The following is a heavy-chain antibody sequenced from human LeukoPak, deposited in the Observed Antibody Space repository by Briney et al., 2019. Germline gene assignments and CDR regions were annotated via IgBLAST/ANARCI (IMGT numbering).Heavy chain of an antibody. D-gene: IGHD3-3*01. J-gene: IGHJ3*02. CDR1: GATFSSYA. Sequence: SVKLSCKAAGATFSSYAISWVRQAPGQGLGWMGGIIPIFGTANYAQKFQGRLTITTDESTSTAYMELSSLRSEYTAVYYCAREMARDYDFWSGVMDAFDIWGQGTMVTVSS. CDR3: AREMARDYDFWSGVMDAFDI. V-gene: IGHV1-69*05. CDR2: IIPIFGTA.